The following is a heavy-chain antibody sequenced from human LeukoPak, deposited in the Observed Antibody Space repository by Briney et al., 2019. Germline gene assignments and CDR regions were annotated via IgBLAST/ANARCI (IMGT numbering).Heavy chain of an antibody. CDR2: INWNGGST. D-gene: IGHD3-3*01. Sequence: RAGGSLRLSCAASGFTFSSYAMSWVRQAPGKGLEWVSGINWNGGSTGYADSVKGRFTISRDNAKNTLYLQMNSLRAEDTAVYYCAHEDFWSPHYWGQGTLVTVSS. V-gene: IGHV3-20*04. CDR1: GFTFSSYA. J-gene: IGHJ4*02. CDR3: AHEDFWSPHY.